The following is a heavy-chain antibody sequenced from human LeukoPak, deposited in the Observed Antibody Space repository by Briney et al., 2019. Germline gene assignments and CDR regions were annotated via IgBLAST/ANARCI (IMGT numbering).Heavy chain of an antibody. D-gene: IGHD2-2*01. J-gene: IGHJ4*02. V-gene: IGHV1-24*01. CDR3: ARARGPAAMSNVDY. CDR1: GYTLTELS. CDR2: FDPEDGET. Sequence: ASVKVSCKVSGYTLTELSMHWVRQAPGKGLEWMGGFDPEDGETIYAQKFQGRVTMTTDTSTSTAYMELRSLRSDDTAVYYCARARGPAAMSNVDYWGQGTLVTVSS.